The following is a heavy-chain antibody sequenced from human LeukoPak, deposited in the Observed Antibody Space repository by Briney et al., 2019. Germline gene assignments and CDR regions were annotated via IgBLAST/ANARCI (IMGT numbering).Heavy chain of an antibody. D-gene: IGHD4-17*01. CDR2: IHYTGST. V-gene: IGHV4-59*08. Sequence: SETLSLTCTVSGGSFSDYYWSWIRQPPGKGLEWIGYIHYTGSTNYNPSLKSRVTISVDTSKNQFSLKLSSVTAADTAVYYCASRAQDGDYWYFDLWGRGTLVTVSS. CDR1: GGSFSDYY. J-gene: IGHJ2*01. CDR3: ASRAQDGDYWYFDL.